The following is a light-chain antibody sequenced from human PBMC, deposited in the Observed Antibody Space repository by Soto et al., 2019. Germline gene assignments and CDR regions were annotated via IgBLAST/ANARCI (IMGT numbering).Light chain of an antibody. J-gene: IGKJ1*01. V-gene: IGKV3-15*01. CDR1: QSVSSN. CDR3: QQHNNWPQT. Sequence: EIVMTQSPATLSVSPGERATLSCRASQSVSSNLAWYQQKPGQAPRLLIYGASTRGSGIPARFSGSGPGTESTLTISSLQSEDFAVYYCQQHNNWPQTFGQGTKVEIK. CDR2: GAS.